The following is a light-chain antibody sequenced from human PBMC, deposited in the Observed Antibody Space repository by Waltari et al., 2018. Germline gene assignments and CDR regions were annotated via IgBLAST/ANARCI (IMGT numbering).Light chain of an antibody. Sequence: SSELTQDPAVSVALGQTIRITCQRDSLRSGDASWYQQKPGQAPVLVMFGENNRPSGIPDRFSGSISGSTTCLTITGAQAEDEADYYCNSRDNRGQGVVFGGGTKVTVL. J-gene: IGLJ2*01. CDR2: GEN. CDR3: NSRDNRGQGVV. V-gene: IGLV3-19*01. CDR1: SLRSGD.